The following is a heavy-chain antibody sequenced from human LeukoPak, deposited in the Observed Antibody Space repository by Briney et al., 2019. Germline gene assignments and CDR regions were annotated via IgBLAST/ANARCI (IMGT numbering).Heavy chain of an antibody. D-gene: IGHD4-17*01. CDR2: INPNSGGT. CDR1: GYTFTGYY. CDR3: ARDYGDYAGLWFDS. J-gene: IGHJ5*01. Sequence: GASVKVSCKASGYTFTGYYMHWVRQAPGQGLEWMGWINPNSGGTNYAQKFQGRVTMTRDTSISTAYMELSRLRSDDTAVYYCARDYGDYAGLWFDSWGQGTLVTVSS. V-gene: IGHV1-2*02.